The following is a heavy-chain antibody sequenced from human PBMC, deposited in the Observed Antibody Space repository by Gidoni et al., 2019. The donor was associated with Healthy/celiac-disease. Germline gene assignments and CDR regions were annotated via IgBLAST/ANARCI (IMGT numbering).Heavy chain of an antibody. J-gene: IGHJ6*02. V-gene: IGHV4-59*01. CDR3: ARGRAAGRRYYYYGMDV. CDR1: GGSISSYY. D-gene: IGHD6-13*01. Sequence: QVQLQESGPGLVKPSETLSLTCTVSGGSISSYYWSWIRQPPGKGLEWIGYIYYSGSTNYNPSLKSRVTISVDTSKNQFSLKLSSVTAADTAVYYCARGRAAGRRYYYYGMDVWGQGTTVTVSS. CDR2: IYYSGST.